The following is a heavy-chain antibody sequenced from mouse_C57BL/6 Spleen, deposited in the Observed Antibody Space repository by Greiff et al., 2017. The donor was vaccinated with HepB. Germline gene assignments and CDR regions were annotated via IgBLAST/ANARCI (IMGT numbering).Heavy chain of an antibody. V-gene: IGHV14-1*01. CDR2: IDPEDGDT. CDR1: GFNIKDYY. D-gene: IGHD5-5*01. CDR3: TTGDYRWYFDV. Sequence: EVQLQQSGAELVRPGASVKLSCTASGFNIKDYYMHWVKQRPEQGLEWIGRIDPEDGDTEYAPKFQGKATMTADRSSNTAYLQLSSLTSEDTAVYYCTTGDYRWYFDVWGTGTTVTVSS. J-gene: IGHJ1*03.